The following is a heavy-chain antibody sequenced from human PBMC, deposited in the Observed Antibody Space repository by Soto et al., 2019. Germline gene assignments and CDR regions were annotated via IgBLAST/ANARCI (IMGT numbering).Heavy chain of an antibody. CDR1: GFTFSSYT. V-gene: IGHV3-30-3*01. CDR2: ILYDGGNK. CDR3: DRDNGYSLGHGMDV. J-gene: IGHJ6*02. Sequence: LILSCAASGFTFSSYTTPWFRQAQGKGLEWVALILYDGGNKYYADSVKGGFTISRDNSKNTLYLQINSLRAEDTDVYYCDRDNGYSLGHGMDVWGQGTTVTVSS. D-gene: IGHD5-18*01.